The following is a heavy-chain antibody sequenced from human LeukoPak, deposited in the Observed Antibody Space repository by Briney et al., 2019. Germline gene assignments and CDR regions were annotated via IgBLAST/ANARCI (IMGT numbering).Heavy chain of an antibody. CDR1: GFTFSSYA. CDR3: AASVSGWLYYFDY. Sequence: GGSLRLSCAASGFTFSSYAMHWVRQAPGKGLEGVAVISYDGSNKYYADSVKGRFTISRDNSKNTLYLQMNSLRAEDTAVYYCAASVSGWLYYFDYWGQGTLVTVSS. J-gene: IGHJ4*02. V-gene: IGHV3-30-3*01. D-gene: IGHD6-19*01. CDR2: ISYDGSNK.